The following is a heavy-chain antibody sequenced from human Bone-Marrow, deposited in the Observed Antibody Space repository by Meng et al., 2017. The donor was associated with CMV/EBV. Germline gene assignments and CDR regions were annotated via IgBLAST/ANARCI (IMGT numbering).Heavy chain of an antibody. D-gene: IGHD2-15*01. CDR3: TRDNEGFNGVWYDAYDV. CDR2: IRQDESET. J-gene: IGHJ3*01. Sequence: GESLKISCEASSFSLSNYWMTWVRLAPGKGLEWVANIRQDESETHYVDSVEGRFTISRDNAKNLLFLQMNNLRVEDTAMYYCTRDNEGFNGVWYDAYDVWGQGTKVTFSS. CDR1: SFSLSNYW. V-gene: IGHV3-7*01.